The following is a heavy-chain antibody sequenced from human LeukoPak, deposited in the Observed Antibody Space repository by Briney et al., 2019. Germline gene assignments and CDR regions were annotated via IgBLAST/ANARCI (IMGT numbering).Heavy chain of an antibody. V-gene: IGHV4-34*01. D-gene: IGHD3/OR15-3a*01. Sequence: SETLSLTCGVNGGSFRGYYWSWIRQPPGKGLEGIGEIDQSGTTNYNPALKSRGAISIDTSKKQFSLTLTSMTAADTAVYYCARVPHYYFGYGYFDTWGQGTRVTVSS. CDR2: IDQSGTT. CDR3: ARVPHYYFGYGYFDT. J-gene: IGHJ4*02. CDR1: GGSFRGYY.